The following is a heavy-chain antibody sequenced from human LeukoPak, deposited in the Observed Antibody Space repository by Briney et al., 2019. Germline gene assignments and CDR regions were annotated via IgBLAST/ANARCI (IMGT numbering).Heavy chain of an antibody. V-gene: IGHV1-18*01. J-gene: IGHJ4*02. CDR3: ARGYFLIGDQWLVRQSDN. CDR1: GYTFTTCV. Sequence: ASVKVSCKASGYTFTTCVISWVRQAPGQGLEWMGWISGYNGDTNYAQKLRGRVTMTTDTSTDTAYLELRSLRSDDTAVYYCARGYFLIGDQWLVRQSDNWGQGTLVTVSS. D-gene: IGHD6-19*01. CDR2: ISGYNGDT.